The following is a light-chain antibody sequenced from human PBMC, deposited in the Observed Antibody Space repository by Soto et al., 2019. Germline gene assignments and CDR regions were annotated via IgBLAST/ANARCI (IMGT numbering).Light chain of an antibody. CDR2: GVN. V-gene: IGLV2-8*01. CDR3: SSYAGSNSVV. CDR1: SSDVGGYNY. Sequence: QSALTQPPSASGSPGQSVTISCTGTSSDVGGYNYVSWYQQHPGKAPKLMIYGVNKRPSGVPDRFSGSKSGNTASLTVSGLQAEDEADYYCSSYAGSNSVVFGGGTKVTAL. J-gene: IGLJ3*02.